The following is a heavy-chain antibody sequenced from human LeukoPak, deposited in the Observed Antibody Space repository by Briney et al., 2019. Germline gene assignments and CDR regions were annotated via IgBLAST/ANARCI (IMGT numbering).Heavy chain of an antibody. D-gene: IGHD2-15*01. CDR2: ISSSSSTI. CDR1: GFTFSSYS. J-gene: IGHJ4*02. V-gene: IGHV3-48*04. CDR3: AEAGLAVATPVDY. Sequence: GGSLRLSCAASGFTFSSYSMNWVRQAPGKGLEWVSYISSSSSTIYYADSVKGRFTISRDNAKNSLYLQMSSLRAEGTAVYYCAEAGLAVATPVDYWGQGTLVTVSS.